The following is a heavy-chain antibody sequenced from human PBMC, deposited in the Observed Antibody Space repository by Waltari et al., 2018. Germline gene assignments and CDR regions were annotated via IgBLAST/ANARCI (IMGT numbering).Heavy chain of an antibody. Sequence: EVQLVESGGGLVHPGRSLRLSCAASGFTFDDYAIHWVRHAPGKGLEWVAGINWNSDSIGYGDSVKGRFTISRDNARNSLYLQMKSLTTEDTAVYYCLKKNDEVYDRNGLVYDAFDVWGQGTMVTVST. D-gene: IGHD3-22*01. CDR3: LKKNDEVYDRNGLVYDAFDV. V-gene: IGHV3-9*01. CDR2: INWNSDSI. CDR1: GFTFDDYA. J-gene: IGHJ3*01.